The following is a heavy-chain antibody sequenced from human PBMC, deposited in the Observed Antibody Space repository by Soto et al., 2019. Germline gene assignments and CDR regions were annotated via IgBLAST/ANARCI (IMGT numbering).Heavy chain of an antibody. Sequence: ASVKVSCKASGYTFTSYYMHWVRQAPGQGLEWMGIINPSGGSTSYAQKFQGRVTMTRDTSTSTVYMELSSLRSEDTAVYYCARDRVVVAPHDAFEIWGQGTTVTGSS. CDR1: GYTFTSYY. D-gene: IGHD3-22*01. J-gene: IGHJ3*02. CDR3: ARDRVVVAPHDAFEI. V-gene: IGHV1-46*01. CDR2: INPSGGST.